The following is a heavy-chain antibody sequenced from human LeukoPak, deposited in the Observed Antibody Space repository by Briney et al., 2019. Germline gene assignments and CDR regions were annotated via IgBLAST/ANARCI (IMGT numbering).Heavy chain of an antibody. CDR1: GGSISRYY. Sequence: SETLSLTCTVSGGSISRYYWSWIRQPAGKGLEWIGRIYSDGTITYNPSLKSRVTMSVDTSKNQFSLKLSSVTAADTAVYYCARGGPGYYASGTLGYFDYWGQGTLVTVSS. J-gene: IGHJ4*02. CDR3: ARGGPGYYASGTLGYFDY. CDR2: IYSDGTI. D-gene: IGHD3-10*01. V-gene: IGHV4-4*07.